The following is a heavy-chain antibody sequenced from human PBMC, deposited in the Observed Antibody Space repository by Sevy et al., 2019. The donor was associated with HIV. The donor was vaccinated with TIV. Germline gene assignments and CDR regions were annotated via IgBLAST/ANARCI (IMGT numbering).Heavy chain of an antibody. CDR2: ISRDGSST. D-gene: IGHD3-16*01. V-gene: IGHV3-74*01. CDR1: GFTFSSYW. J-gene: IGHJ4*02. Sequence: GGSLRLSCAASGFTFSSYWMHWVRQAPGKGLVWVSRISRDGSSTNYADSVKGRFTISRDNDKNTLYLHMNSLRVEDTAVYYCARHGGGVVDYWGQWTLVTVSS. CDR3: ARHGGGVVDY.